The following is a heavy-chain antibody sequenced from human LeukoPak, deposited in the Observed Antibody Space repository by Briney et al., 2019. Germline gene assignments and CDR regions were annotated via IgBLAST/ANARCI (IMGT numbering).Heavy chain of an antibody. CDR2: INQAGRVT. CDR1: RFTFSNYW. V-gene: IGHV3-7*01. J-gene: IGHJ4*02. Sequence: GGSLRLSCVASRFTFSNYWMSWVRQAPGKGLEWVAKINQAGRVTYYVDSVRGRFTISRDNAKSSLYLQMDGLRVEDTAMYYCARDPDDIEGANFHYWGQGTLVTVSS. CDR3: ARDPDDIEGANFHY. D-gene: IGHD1-26*01.